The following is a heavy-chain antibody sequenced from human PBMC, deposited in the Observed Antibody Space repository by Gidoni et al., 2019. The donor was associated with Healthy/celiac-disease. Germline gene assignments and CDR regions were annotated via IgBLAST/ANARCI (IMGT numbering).Heavy chain of an antibody. D-gene: IGHD3-10*01. CDR1: GGSFSGYY. J-gene: IGHJ6*02. CDR2: INHSGST. Sequence: QVQLQQWGAGLLKPSETLSLTCAVYGGSFSGYYWSWIRQPPGKGLDWIGEINHSGSTNYNPSLKSRVTISVDTSKNQFSLKLSSVTAADTAVYYCARRRGELLARYYYYYGMDVWGQGTTVTVSS. CDR3: ARRRGELLARYYYYYGMDV. V-gene: IGHV4-34*01.